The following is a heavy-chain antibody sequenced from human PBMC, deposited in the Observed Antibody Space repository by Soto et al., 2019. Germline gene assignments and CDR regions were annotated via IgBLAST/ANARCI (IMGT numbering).Heavy chain of an antibody. Sequence: ASVKVSCKVSGYTLTELSMHWVRQAPGKGLEWMGGFDPEDGETIYAQKFQGRVTMTEDTSTDTAYMELSSLRSEDTAVYYCAAYRRYYDSSGYAVDYGGKGTLVTVS. CDR3: AAYRRYYDSSGYAVDY. CDR1: GYTLTELS. CDR2: FDPEDGET. J-gene: IGHJ4*02. V-gene: IGHV1-24*01. D-gene: IGHD3-22*01.